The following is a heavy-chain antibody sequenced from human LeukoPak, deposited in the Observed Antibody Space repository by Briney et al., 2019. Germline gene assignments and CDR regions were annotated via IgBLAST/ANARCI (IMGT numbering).Heavy chain of an antibody. CDR3: ARDRNWNYGYYFDY. J-gene: IGHJ4*02. CDR1: GGSISSYY. V-gene: IGHV4-4*09. Sequence: SETLSLTCTVSGGSISSYYWSWIRQPPGKGLEWIGYIYTSGSTNYNPSLKSRVTISVDTSKNQFSLKLSSVTAADTAVYYCARDRNWNYGYYFDYWGQGTLVTVSS. CDR2: IYTSGST. D-gene: IGHD1-7*01.